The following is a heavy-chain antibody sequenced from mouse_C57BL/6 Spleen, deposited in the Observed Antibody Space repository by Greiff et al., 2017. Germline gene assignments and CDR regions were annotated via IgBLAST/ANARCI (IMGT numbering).Heavy chain of an antibody. D-gene: IGHD1-3*01. V-gene: IGHV1-69*01. J-gene: IGHJ3*01. CDR3: ARVAAQSPFAY. CDR2: IDPSASYT. Sequence: QVQLQQPGAELVMPGASVKLSCKASGYTFTSYWMHWVKQRPGQGLEWIGEIDPSASYTNSTQKFKGKSTLPVDKSSSTAYMQRSSLTSEDSAVYYCARVAAQSPFAYWGQGTLVTVSA. CDR1: GYTFTSYW.